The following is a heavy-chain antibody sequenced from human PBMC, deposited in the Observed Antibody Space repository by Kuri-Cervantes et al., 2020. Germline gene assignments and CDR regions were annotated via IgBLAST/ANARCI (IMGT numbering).Heavy chain of an antibody. D-gene: IGHD3-16*01. CDR3: ARDYPGDHDAFDI. Sequence: ASVKVSCKASGYTFTSYGISWMRQAPGQGLEWRGWISAYNGNTNYAQNVQGRVIMTTDTSTSTVYMELRSLRSDDTAVYFCARDYPGDHDAFDIWGQGTMVTVSS. J-gene: IGHJ3*02. CDR1: GYTFTSYG. V-gene: IGHV1-18*01. CDR2: ISAYNGNT.